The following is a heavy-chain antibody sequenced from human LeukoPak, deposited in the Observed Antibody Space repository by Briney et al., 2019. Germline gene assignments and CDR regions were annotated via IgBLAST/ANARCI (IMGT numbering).Heavy chain of an antibody. J-gene: IGHJ4*02. Sequence: GWSLRLSCATSGFTFSSYEMNWVRPAPGKGLEWISYISSSGSTIYYADSVKARFTISRDKAKNSLYLQMNSLRAEDTAVYYCARSSGWYGWGQGTLVTVSS. D-gene: IGHD6-19*01. CDR3: ARSSGWYG. CDR2: ISSSGSTI. V-gene: IGHV3-48*03. CDR1: GFTFSSYE.